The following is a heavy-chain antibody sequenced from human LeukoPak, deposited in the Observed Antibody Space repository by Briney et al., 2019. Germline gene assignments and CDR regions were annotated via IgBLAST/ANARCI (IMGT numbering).Heavy chain of an antibody. Sequence: SETLSLTCTVSGGSINNYYWSWIRQPAGKGLEWIGRIYTSGSTNYNPSLKSRVTMSVDTSKNQFSLKLSSVTAADTAVYYCARASPYYDSSGYYYDAFDIWGQGTMVTVSS. J-gene: IGHJ3*02. CDR1: GGSINNYY. V-gene: IGHV4-4*07. CDR2: IYTSGST. D-gene: IGHD3-22*01. CDR3: ARASPYYDSSGYYYDAFDI.